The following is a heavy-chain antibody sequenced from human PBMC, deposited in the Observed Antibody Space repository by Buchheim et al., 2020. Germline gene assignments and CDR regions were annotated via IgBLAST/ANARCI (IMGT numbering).Heavy chain of an antibody. D-gene: IGHD2-2*01. Sequence: QVQLVESGGGVVQPGRSLRLSCAASGFTFSSYAMHWVCQAPGKGLEWVAVISYDGSNKYYADSVKGRFTISRDNSKNTLYLQMNSLRAEDTAVYYCARDPGYCSSTSCYAVGDYWGQGTL. CDR1: GFTFSSYA. V-gene: IGHV3-30*04. CDR2: ISYDGSNK. J-gene: IGHJ4*02. CDR3: ARDPGYCSSTSCYAVGDY.